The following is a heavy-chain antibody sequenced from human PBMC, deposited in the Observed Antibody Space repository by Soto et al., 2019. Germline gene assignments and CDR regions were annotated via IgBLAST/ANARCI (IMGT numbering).Heavy chain of an antibody. CDR1: GFTFSSYA. V-gene: IGHV3-23*01. D-gene: IGHD3-22*01. CDR2: ISGSGGST. J-gene: IGHJ4*02. Sequence: PGGSLRLSCAASGFTFSSYAMSWVRQAPGKGLEWVSAISGSGGSTYYADSVKGRFTISRDNSKNTLYLQMNSLRAEDTAVYYCAKPRVYYYDSSGYYYWGQGTLVTVSS. CDR3: AKPRVYYYDSSGYYY.